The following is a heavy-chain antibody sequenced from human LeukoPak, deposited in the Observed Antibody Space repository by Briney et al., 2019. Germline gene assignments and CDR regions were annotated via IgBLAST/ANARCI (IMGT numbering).Heavy chain of an antibody. Sequence: GGSLRLSCAASGFTVNNNYMNWVRQAPGKGLEWVSGIYGDGSTYYADSVKGRFTISRDSSKSTLFLQMNSLRAEDTAVYYCAIGSYCSGGSCYPLFDYWGRGTLVTVSS. CDR2: IYGDGST. CDR1: GFTVNNNY. D-gene: IGHD2-15*01. V-gene: IGHV3-53*01. CDR3: AIGSYCSGGSCYPLFDY. J-gene: IGHJ4*02.